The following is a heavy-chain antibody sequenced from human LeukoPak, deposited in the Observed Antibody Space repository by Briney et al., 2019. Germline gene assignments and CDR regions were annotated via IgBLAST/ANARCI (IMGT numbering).Heavy chain of an antibody. Sequence: SSETLSLTCTVSGGSSSSGDYFWNWIRQTPGKGLEWIGYIYYSGSTYYNPSLRSRVSISVDTSKNQFSLKLTSVTAADTAVYYCARRYGGNSVDYWGQGTLVTVSS. CDR2: IYYSGST. CDR1: GGSSSSGDYF. D-gene: IGHD4-23*01. CDR3: ARRYGGNSVDY. J-gene: IGHJ4*02. V-gene: IGHV4-30-4*08.